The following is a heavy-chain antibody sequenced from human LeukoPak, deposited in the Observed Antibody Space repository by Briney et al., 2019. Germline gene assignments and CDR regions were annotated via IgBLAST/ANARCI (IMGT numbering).Heavy chain of an antibody. CDR2: IRYDGTNK. V-gene: IGHV3-30*02. CDR3: ARMTAQRPDAFDF. Sequence: GGSLRLSCAASGFTFRSYGMHWVRQAPGKGLEWVAFIRYDGTNKYYADSVKGRFTISRDSAKNSLFLQMNSLRAEDTAVYYCARMTAQRPDAFDFWGQGTMVTVSS. CDR1: GFTFRSYG. D-gene: IGHD2-21*02. J-gene: IGHJ3*01.